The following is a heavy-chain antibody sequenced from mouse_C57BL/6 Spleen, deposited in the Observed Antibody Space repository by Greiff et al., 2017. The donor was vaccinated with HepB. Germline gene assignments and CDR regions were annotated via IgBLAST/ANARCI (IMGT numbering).Heavy chain of an antibody. V-gene: IGHV1-26*01. CDR2: INPNNGGT. CDR1: GYTFTDYY. CDR3: AVYYDYGYWYFDV. Sequence: EVQLQQSGPELVKPGASVKISCKASGYTFTDYYMNWVKQSHGKSLEWIGDINPNNGGTSYNQKFKGKATLTVDKSSSTAYMELRSLTSEDSAVYYCAVYYDYGYWYFDVWGTGTTVTVSS. J-gene: IGHJ1*03. D-gene: IGHD2-4*01.